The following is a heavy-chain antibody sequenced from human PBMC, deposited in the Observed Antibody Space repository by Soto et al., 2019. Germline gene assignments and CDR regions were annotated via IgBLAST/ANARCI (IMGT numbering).Heavy chain of an antibody. CDR1: GFTFDDYA. V-gene: IGHV3-9*01. CDR3: AKDCSSTSCCL. CDR2: ISWNSGSI. Sequence: PGGSLRLSWAASGFTFDDYAMHWVRQAPGKGLEWVSGISWNSGSIGYADSVKGRFTISRDNAKNSLYLQMNSLRAEDTALYYCAKDCSSTSCCLWGQGTLVTVSS. J-gene: IGHJ4*02. D-gene: IGHD2-2*01.